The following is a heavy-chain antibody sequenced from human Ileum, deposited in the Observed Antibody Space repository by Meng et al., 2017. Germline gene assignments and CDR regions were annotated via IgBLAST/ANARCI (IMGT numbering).Heavy chain of an antibody. CDR1: GFTFSNFA. D-gene: IGHD4-17*01. CDR3: AKDLFSSRGDYRFDY. V-gene: IGHV3-23*01. CDR2: ISGSGATT. Sequence: GGSLRLSCVASGFTFSNFAMSWVRQPPGKGLEWVSGISGSGATTYYADSVKGRFTISRDNSKNTLYLQMNSLRAEDTAVYYCAKDLFSSRGDYRFDYWGQGTLVTVSS. J-gene: IGHJ4*02.